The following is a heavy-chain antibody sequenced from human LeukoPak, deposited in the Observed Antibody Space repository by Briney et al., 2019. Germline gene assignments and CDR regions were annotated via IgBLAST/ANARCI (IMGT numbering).Heavy chain of an antibody. CDR1: GYTFTSYY. CDR2: INPSGGST. J-gene: IGHJ4*02. V-gene: IGHV1-46*01. Sequence: ASVKVSCKASGYTFTSYYMHWVRQAPGQGLEWMGIINPSGGSTSYAQKFQGRVTMTEDKSTDTAYMELSSLRSEDTAVYYCASLGGYSYGYYFEYWGQGTLVTVSS. D-gene: IGHD5-18*01. CDR3: ASLGGYSYGYYFEY.